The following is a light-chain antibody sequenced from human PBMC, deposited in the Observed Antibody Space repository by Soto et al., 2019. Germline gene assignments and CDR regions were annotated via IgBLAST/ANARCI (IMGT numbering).Light chain of an antibody. Sequence: QSVLTQPPSVSGSPGQSVTIPCTGTISDVGFYARVSWYQQPPGTAPKLLIYDVTSRPSGVPDRFSGSQSGKTASLTISGLQAEDEADYYCSSYTSSSTYVFGTGTKVTVL. CDR1: ISDVGFYAR. CDR2: DVT. V-gene: IGLV2-18*02. CDR3: SSYTSSSTYV. J-gene: IGLJ1*01.